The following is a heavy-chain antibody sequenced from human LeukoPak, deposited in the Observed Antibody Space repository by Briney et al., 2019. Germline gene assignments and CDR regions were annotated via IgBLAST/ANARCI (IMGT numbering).Heavy chain of an antibody. CDR1: GGSISSYY. Sequence: SETLSLTCTVSGGSISSYYWSWIRQPPGKGLEWIGYIYYSGSTNYNPSLKSRVTISVDTSKNQFSLKLSSVTAADTAVYYCARVEEGYGSGRRENYYYYMDVWGKRTTVTISS. CDR3: ARVEEGYGSGRRENYYYYMDV. V-gene: IGHV4-59*01. D-gene: IGHD3-10*01. J-gene: IGHJ6*03. CDR2: IYYSGST.